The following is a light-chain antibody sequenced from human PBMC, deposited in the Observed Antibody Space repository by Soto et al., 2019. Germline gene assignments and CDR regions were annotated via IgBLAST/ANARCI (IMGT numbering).Light chain of an antibody. CDR2: EVN. CDR3: SSYTSSSTSVV. J-gene: IGLJ2*01. Sequence: QSVLTQPASVSGSPGQSITISCTGTSSDVGGYNYVSWYQQHPGKAPKLLIYEVNNRPSAVSIRFSGSKSANTASLTISGLQAEDEADYYCSSYTSSSTSVVFGGGTKVTVL. CDR1: SSDVGGYNY. V-gene: IGLV2-14*01.